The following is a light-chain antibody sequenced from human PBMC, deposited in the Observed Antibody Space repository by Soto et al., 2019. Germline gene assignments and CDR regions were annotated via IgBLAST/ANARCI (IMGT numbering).Light chain of an antibody. CDR3: SSYSSTTTREV. J-gene: IGLJ1*01. CDR2: EVI. Sequence: QPASVSGSPGQSITISCTGTSSDVGGYNFVSWYQHHPGTPPKLIIYEVIHRPSGVSNRFSGSKSAITASLTISGLQVEDEADYFCSSYSSTTTREVFGTGTKLTVL. V-gene: IGLV2-14*01. CDR1: SSDVGGYNF.